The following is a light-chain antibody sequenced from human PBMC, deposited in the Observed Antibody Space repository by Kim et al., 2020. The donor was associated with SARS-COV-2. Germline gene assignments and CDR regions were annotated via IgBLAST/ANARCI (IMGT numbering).Light chain of an antibody. V-gene: IGLV3-1*01. Sequence: VTPGQTASITCSGDKLWDKYACWYQQKPGQSPVLVIYQDSKRPSGIPERFSGSNSGNTATLTISGTQAMDEADYYCQAWDSSTGVFGGGTQLTVL. CDR1: KLWDKY. CDR3: QAWDSSTGV. CDR2: QDS. J-gene: IGLJ2*01.